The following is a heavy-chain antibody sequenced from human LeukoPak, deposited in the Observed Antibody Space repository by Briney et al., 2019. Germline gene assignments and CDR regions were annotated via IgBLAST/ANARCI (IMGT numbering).Heavy chain of an antibody. J-gene: IGHJ4*02. D-gene: IGHD6-19*01. CDR3: ARGQQWRDFDY. Sequence: GGSLRLSCAASGLTVSSNYMSWVRQAPGKGLEWVSVIYSGGSTYYADSVKGRFTISRDNSKNTLYLQMNSLRAEDTAVYYCARGQQWRDFDYWGQGTLVTVSS. CDR2: IYSGGST. CDR1: GLTVSSNY. V-gene: IGHV3-53*01.